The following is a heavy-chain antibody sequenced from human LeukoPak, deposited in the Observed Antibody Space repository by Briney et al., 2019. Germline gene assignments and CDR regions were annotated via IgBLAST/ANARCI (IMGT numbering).Heavy chain of an antibody. V-gene: IGHV4-39*01. D-gene: IGHD4-17*01. CDR3: ARHRMTTIGYYYYYMDV. CDR2: IYYSGST. J-gene: IGHJ6*03. CDR1: GGSISSSSYY. Sequence: SETLSLTCTVSGGSISSSSYYWGWIRQPPGKGLEWIGSIYYSGSTYYNPSLKSRVTISVDTSKNQFSLKLRSVTAADTAVYYRARHRMTTIGYYYYYMDVWGKGTTVTISS.